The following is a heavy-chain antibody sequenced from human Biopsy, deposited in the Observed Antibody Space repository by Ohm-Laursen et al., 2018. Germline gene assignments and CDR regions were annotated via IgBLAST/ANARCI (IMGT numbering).Heavy chain of an antibody. D-gene: IGHD4-23*01. J-gene: IGHJ1*01. V-gene: IGHV4-59*11. CDR2: ISHTGYT. CDR1: GGPFTGHY. Sequence: SDTLSLTCTLSGGPFTGHYWTWIRQPPGKGLEWIGHISHTGYTSYKSSLKSRVTISLDTSRKHFSLRLTSLAAADTAVYYCARGSKEYGGLYFPHWGQGTLVTVSS. CDR3: ARGSKEYGGLYFPH.